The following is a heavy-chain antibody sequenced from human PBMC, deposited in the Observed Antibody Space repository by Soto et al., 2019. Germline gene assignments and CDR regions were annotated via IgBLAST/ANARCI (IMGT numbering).Heavy chain of an antibody. CDR1: GFSLSTSGVG. J-gene: IGHJ4*02. V-gene: IGHV2-5*02. D-gene: IGHD5-12*01. Sequence: QITLKESGPTLVKPTQTLTLTCTFSGFSLSTSGVGVGWIRQPPGKALEWLALIYWDDDKRYSPSLNSRLTITKATSKNQVVLTMTNMDPVDTATYYCAHVYGGYDNFDYWGQGTLVTVSS. CDR2: IYWDDDK. CDR3: AHVYGGYDNFDY.